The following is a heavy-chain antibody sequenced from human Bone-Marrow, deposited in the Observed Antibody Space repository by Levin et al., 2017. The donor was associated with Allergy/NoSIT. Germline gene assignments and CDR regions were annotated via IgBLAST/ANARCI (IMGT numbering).Heavy chain of an antibody. CDR3: ARALGFLGPLNWFDP. Sequence: RGESLKISCKASGGTFSHYAISWVRQAPGQGLEWMGGIIPIFGTTNYAQKFQGRVTITADKSKNTAYMELTTLTSGDTAVYYCARALGFLGPLNWFDPWGQGTLVIVSS. D-gene: IGHD3-3*01. CDR1: GGTFSHYA. CDR2: IIPIFGTT. V-gene: IGHV1-69*06. J-gene: IGHJ5*02.